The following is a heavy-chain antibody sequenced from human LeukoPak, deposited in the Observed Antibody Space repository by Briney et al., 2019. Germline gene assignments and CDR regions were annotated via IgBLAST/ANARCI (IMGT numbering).Heavy chain of an antibody. J-gene: IGHJ4*02. CDR1: GFTFSSYG. CDR3: AKDAGQVGATTGY. D-gene: IGHD1-26*01. V-gene: IGHV3-30*18. Sequence: GGSLRLSCAASGFTFSSYGMHWVRQAPGKGLEWVAVISYDGSNKYHADSVKGRFTISRDNSKNTLYLQMNSLRAEDTAVYYCAKDAGQVGATTGYWGQGTLVTVSS. CDR2: ISYDGSNK.